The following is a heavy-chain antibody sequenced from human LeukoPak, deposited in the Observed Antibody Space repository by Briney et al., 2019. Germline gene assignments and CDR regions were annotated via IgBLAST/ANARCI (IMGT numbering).Heavy chain of an antibody. V-gene: IGHV1-69*13. D-gene: IGHD1-26*01. J-gene: IGHJ5*02. CDR1: GGTFSSYA. CDR3: ARPHMEWELRTGWFDP. CDR2: IIPIFGTA. Sequence: SVKVSCKASGGTFSSYAISWVRQAPGQGLEWMGGIIPIFGTANYAQKFQGRVTITADESTSTAYMELSSLRSEDTAVYYCARPHMEWELRTGWFDPWGQGTLVTVSS.